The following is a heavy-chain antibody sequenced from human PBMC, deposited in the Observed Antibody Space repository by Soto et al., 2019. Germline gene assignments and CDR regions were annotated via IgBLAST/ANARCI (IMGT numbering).Heavy chain of an antibody. CDR1: GGSISSYY. Sequence: PSETLSLTCTVSGGSISSYYWSWIRQPPGKGLEWIGYIYYSGSTNYNPSLKSRVTISVDTSKNQFSLKLSSVTAADTAVYYCARDSLASTDPYYDRSGYYRWFEPWGQGTLVAVSS. CDR2: IYYSGST. CDR3: ARDSLASTDPYYDRSGYYRWFEP. J-gene: IGHJ5*02. V-gene: IGHV4-59*01. D-gene: IGHD3-22*01.